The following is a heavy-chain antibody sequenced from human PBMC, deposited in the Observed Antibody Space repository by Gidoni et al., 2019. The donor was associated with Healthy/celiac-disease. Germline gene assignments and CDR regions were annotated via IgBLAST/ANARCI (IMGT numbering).Heavy chain of an antibody. J-gene: IGHJ6*02. CDR3: ARDRGYNWNYVLMYYYYGMDV. Sequence: QVQLVESGGGVVQPGRSLRLSCAASGFTFSSYGMHWVRQAPGKGLEWVAVIWYDGSNKYYADSVKGRFTISRDNSKNTLYLQMNSLRAEDTAVYYCARDRGYNWNYVLMYYYYGMDVWGQGTTVTVSS. V-gene: IGHV3-33*01. CDR2: IWYDGSNK. D-gene: IGHD1-7*01. CDR1: GFTFSSYG.